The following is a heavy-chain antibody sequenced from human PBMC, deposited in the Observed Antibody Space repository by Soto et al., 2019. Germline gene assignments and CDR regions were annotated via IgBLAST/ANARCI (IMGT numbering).Heavy chain of an antibody. CDR2: INAGNGNT. Sequence: QVQLVQSGAEVKKPGASVKVSCKASGYTFTSYAMHWVRQAPGQRLEWMGWINAGNGNTKYSQKFQGRVTITRETSASTAYMELSSLRSEDTAVYYCARDPLTYSSSSARGWFDPWGQGTLVTVSS. V-gene: IGHV1-3*01. J-gene: IGHJ5*02. D-gene: IGHD6-6*01. CDR1: GYTFTSYA. CDR3: ARDPLTYSSSSARGWFDP.